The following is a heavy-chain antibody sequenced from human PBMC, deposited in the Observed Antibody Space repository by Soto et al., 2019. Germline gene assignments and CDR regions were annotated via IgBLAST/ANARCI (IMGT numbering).Heavy chain of an antibody. CDR2: IIPILGLA. J-gene: IGHJ3*02. CDR1: GGTFSSYT. CDR3: ASSTSTNAFDI. Sequence: QVQLVQSGAEVKKPGSSVKVSCKASGGTFSSYTISWVRQSPGQGLEWMGRIIPILGLANYAQKFQGRVTITADKSTSTAYMELSSLRSEDTAVYYCASSTSTNAFDICGQGTMVTVSS. V-gene: IGHV1-69*02. D-gene: IGHD2-2*01.